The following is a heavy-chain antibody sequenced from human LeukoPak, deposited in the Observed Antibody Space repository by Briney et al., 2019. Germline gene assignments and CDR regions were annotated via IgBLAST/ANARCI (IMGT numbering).Heavy chain of an antibody. CDR3: ARLRRVRGGRMEFDY. Sequence: PSETLSLTCTVSGGSISSYYWSWIRQPPGKGLEWIGYIYYSGSINYNPSLKSRVTISVDTSKNLFSLTLASATAAGTAIYYCARLRRVRGGRMEFDYWGQGTLVTVSS. J-gene: IGHJ4*02. D-gene: IGHD3-10*01. V-gene: IGHV4-59*08. CDR2: IYYSGSI. CDR1: GGSISSYY.